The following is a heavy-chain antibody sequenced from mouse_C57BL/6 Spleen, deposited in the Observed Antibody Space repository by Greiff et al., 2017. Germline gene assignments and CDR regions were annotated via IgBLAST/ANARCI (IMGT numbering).Heavy chain of an antibody. V-gene: IGHV5-4*01. CDR1: GFTFSSYA. Sequence: EVKLMESGGGLVKPGGSLKLSCAASGFTFSSYAMSWVRQTPEKRLEWVATLSDGGSYPSSPDNVKGRFTISRDNAKNNLYLQMSHLKSEDTAMYYCARDLIYYGNSLLAMDYWGQGTSVTVSS. D-gene: IGHD2-1*01. CDR2: LSDGGSYP. CDR3: ARDLIYYGNSLLAMDY. J-gene: IGHJ4*01.